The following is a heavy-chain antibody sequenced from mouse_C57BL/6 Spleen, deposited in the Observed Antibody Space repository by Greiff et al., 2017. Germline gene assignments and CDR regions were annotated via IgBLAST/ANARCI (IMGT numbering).Heavy chain of an antibody. Sequence: EVQVVESGGGLVKPGGSLKLSCAASGFTFSDYGMHWVRQAPGKGLEWIAYISGGSSTIYYADTVKGRFTISRDNAKHTLFLQMTSLRSEDTAMYFCTRGANGSSYPFAYWGQGTLVTVSA. D-gene: IGHD1-1*01. J-gene: IGHJ3*01. CDR3: TRGANGSSYPFAY. V-gene: IGHV5-17*01. CDR2: ISGGSSTI. CDR1: GFTFSDYG.